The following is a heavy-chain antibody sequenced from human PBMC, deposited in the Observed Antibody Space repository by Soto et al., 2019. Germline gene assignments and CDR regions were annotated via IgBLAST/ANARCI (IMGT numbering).Heavy chain of an antibody. CDR1: GFSFFNYG. Sequence: PGGSLRFSCTASGFSFFNYGFAWIRQAPGKGLEWVAVVTYDSSEKYYADSVKGRFTISRDNSKNTVYLQMDSLQHNDSALYYCGKAGGSELRYFDWPEVGVWGQGTLVTVSS. D-gene: IGHD3-9*01. V-gene: IGHV3-30*18. J-gene: IGHJ4*02. CDR2: VTYDSSEK. CDR3: GKAGGSELRYFDWPEVGV.